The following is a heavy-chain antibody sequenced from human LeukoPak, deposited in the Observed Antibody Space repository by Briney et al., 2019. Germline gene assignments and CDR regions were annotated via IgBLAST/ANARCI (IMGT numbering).Heavy chain of an antibody. V-gene: IGHV4-38-2*02. CDR2: IYHSGST. CDR3: ARQYSSSSKWMLDNWFDP. J-gene: IGHJ5*02. Sequence: PSETLSLTCTVSGYSISSGYYWGWIRQPPGKGLEWIGSIYHSGSTYYNPSLKSRVTISVDTSKNQFSLKLSSVTAADTAVYYCARQYSSSSKWMLDNWFDPWGQGTLVTVSS. D-gene: IGHD6-6*01. CDR1: GYSISSGYY.